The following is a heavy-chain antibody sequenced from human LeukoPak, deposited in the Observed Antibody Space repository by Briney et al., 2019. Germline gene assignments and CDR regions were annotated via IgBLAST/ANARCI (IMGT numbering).Heavy chain of an antibody. CDR2: INHNGNVN. D-gene: IGHD6-25*01. Sequence: PGGSLRLSCAASGFTFSSYWMNWARQAPGKGLEWVASINHNGNVNYYVDSVKGRFTISRDNAKNSLYLQMSNLRVEDTAVYYCAKGGSVDYWGQGTLVTVSS. V-gene: IGHV3-7*03. CDR3: AKGGSVDY. J-gene: IGHJ4*02. CDR1: GFTFSSYW.